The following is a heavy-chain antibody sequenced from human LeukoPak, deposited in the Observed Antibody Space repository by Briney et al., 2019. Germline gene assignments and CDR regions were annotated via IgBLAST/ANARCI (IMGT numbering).Heavy chain of an antibody. V-gene: IGHV5-51*01. CDR2: IYPGDSDT. CDR3: ARQEHWNYGFSDY. J-gene: IGHJ4*02. CDR1: GYSFTSYW. Sequence: GESLKISCKGSGYSFTSYWIGWVRQMPGKGLEWMRIIYPGDSDTRYSPSFQGQVTISADKSISTAYLQWSSLKASDTAMYYCARQEHWNYGFSDYWGQGTLVTVSS. D-gene: IGHD1-7*01.